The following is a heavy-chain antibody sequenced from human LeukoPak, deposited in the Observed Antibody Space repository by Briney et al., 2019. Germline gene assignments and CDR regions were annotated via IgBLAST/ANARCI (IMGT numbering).Heavy chain of an antibody. Sequence: GGSLRLSCAASGFAFSDYSMNWVRQAPGKGLEWVANTRGSGSGMGSGNYYAGAVKGRFTISRDNAKNSLYLQMNSLRAEDTAFYYCARDDHWGFDYWGQGALVTVSS. CDR1: GFAFSDYS. CDR3: ARDDHWGFDY. V-gene: IGHV3-21*05. CDR2: TRGSGSGM. D-gene: IGHD7-27*01. J-gene: IGHJ4*02.